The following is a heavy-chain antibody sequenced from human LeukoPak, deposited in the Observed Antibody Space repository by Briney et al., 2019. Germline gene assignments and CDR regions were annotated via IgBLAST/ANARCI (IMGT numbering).Heavy chain of an antibody. CDR3: ARENLGSSGFSYYYYGMDV. J-gene: IGHJ6*02. D-gene: IGHD6-6*01. V-gene: IGHV1-69*13. Sequence: SVKVSCKASGGTFISYAISWVRQAPGQGLEWMGGIIPIFGTANYAQKFQGRVTITADESTSTAYMELSSLRSEDTAVYYCARENLGSSGFSYYYYGMDVWGQGTTVTVSS. CDR2: IIPIFGTA. CDR1: GGTFISYA.